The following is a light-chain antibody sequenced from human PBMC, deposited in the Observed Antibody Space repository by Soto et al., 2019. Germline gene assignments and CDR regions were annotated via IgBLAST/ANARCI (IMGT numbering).Light chain of an antibody. V-gene: IGLV1-47*01. Sequence: QPVLTQPPSASGTPGQRFTISYSGSSSNIGSNYVYWYQQLPGTAPKLLIYRNNQRPSGVPDRFSGSKSGTSASLAISGLRSEDEADYYCAAWDDSLSGPVFGGGTKLTVL. CDR1: SSNIGSNY. J-gene: IGLJ2*01. CDR3: AAWDDSLSGPV. CDR2: RNN.